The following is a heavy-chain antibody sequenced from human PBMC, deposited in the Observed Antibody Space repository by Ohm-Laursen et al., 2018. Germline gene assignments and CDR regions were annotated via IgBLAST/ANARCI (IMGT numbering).Heavy chain of an antibody. CDR1: GASMIDYY. D-gene: IGHD2-15*01. CDR2: INHSRST. CDR3: VRHEDFFQSRRFFDY. V-gene: IGHV4-34*01. Sequence: SETLPLTCTVSGASMIDYYWNWIRQPPGKGLEWIGEINHSRSTKYNSSFMSRVTISVDTSKNQFSLRLGSVTAADTAVYYCVRHEDFFQSRRFFDYWGQGTLVTVSS. J-gene: IGHJ4*02.